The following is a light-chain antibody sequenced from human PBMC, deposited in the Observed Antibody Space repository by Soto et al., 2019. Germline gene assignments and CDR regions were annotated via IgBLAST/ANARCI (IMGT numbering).Light chain of an antibody. J-gene: IGKJ2*01. CDR1: QSVRSNY. CDR3: QHYDGSRRT. V-gene: IGKV3-20*01. Sequence: ETVLTQSPGTVSLSPGERATLSCTTSQSVRSNYLAWYQQKPGQAPRLLIYGVFSRATGIPDRFSGSGSGTDFTLTISGLEPEDCAVYYCQHYDGSRRTFGQGTKLEI. CDR2: GVF.